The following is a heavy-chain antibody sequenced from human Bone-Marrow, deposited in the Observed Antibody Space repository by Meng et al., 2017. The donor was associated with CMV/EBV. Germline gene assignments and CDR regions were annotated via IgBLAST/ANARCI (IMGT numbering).Heavy chain of an antibody. CDR3: ARAGVGGTTPFDP. J-gene: IGHJ5*02. V-gene: IGHV1-69*01. D-gene: IGHD1/OR15-1a*01. Sequence: CKASGGNCNKDFISWVRQAPGQGLEWMGQIMPVFGTAEYSQKFLNRVKFTADESTSTIYMEISRLSPEDTAVYYCARAGVGGTTPFDPWGQGTLVTVSS. CDR1: GGNCNKDF. CDR2: IMPVFGTA.